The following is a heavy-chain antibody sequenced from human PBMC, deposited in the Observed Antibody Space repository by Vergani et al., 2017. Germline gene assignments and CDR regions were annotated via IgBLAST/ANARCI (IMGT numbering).Heavy chain of an antibody. CDR3: ARSSNWGSTGFDY. V-gene: IGHV2-70*04. D-gene: IGHD7-27*01. Sequence: QVTLKESGPALVKPTQTLTLTCTFSGFSLSTRGMRVSWIRQPPGKALEWLARIDWDDDKFYSTSLKTRLTISKDTSKNQVVLTMTNMDPVDTATYYCARSSNWGSTGFDYWGQGTLVTVSS. J-gene: IGHJ4*02. CDR1: GFSLSTRGMR. CDR2: IDWDDDK.